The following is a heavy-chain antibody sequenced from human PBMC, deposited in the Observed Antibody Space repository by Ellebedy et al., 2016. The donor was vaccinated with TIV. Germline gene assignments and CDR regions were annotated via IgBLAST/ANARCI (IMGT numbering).Heavy chain of an antibody. CDR1: GYTFTSNG. V-gene: IGHV1-18*01. D-gene: IGHD1-26*01. CDR2: ISGYNGNT. Sequence: ASVKVSCXASGYTFTSNGISWVRQAPGQGLEWMGWISGYNGNTNYAQKFQGRVTMTTDTPTSTAYMELRSLRSDDTAVYYCAREGGSFHDAFDIWGQGTMVTVSS. J-gene: IGHJ3*02. CDR3: AREGGSFHDAFDI.